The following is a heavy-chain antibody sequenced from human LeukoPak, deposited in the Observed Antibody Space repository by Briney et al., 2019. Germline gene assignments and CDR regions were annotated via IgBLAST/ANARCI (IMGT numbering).Heavy chain of an antibody. D-gene: IGHD6-13*01. CDR2: ISYDGSNK. J-gene: IGHJ4*02. CDR3: ARDQRGSWYTFADTFDY. CDR1: GFTFSSHA. Sequence: GGSLRLSCAASGFTFSSHAMHWVRQAPGKGLEWVAVISYDGSNKYYADSVKGRFTISRDNSKNTLYLQMNSLRAEDTAVYYCARDQRGSWYTFADTFDYWGQGTLVTVSS. V-gene: IGHV3-30-3*01.